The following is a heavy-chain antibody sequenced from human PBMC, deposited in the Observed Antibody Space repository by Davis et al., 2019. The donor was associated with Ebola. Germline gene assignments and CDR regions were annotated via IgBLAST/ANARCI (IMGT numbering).Heavy chain of an antibody. V-gene: IGHV3-30*18. J-gene: IGHJ5*02. CDR2: ISYDGSNK. CDR3: AKEGYDILTGFEFDP. CDR1: GFTFSSYA. D-gene: IGHD3-9*01. Sequence: GGSLRLSCAASGFTFSSYAMSWVRQAPGKGLEWVAVISYDGSNKYYADSVKGRFTISRDNSKNTLYLQMNSLRAEDTAVYYCAKEGYDILTGFEFDPWGQGTLVTVSS.